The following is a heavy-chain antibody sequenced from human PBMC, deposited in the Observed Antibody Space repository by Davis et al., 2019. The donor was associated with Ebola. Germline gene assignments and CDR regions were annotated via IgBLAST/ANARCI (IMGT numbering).Heavy chain of an antibody. Sequence: GGSLRLSCAASGFTFSSYWMSWVRQAPGKGLEWVSSISSSSSYIYYADSVKGRFTISRDNAKNSLYLQMNSLRAEDTAVYYCARGADCSSTSCFYYYYYMDVWGKGTTVTVSS. CDR1: GFTFSSYW. D-gene: IGHD2-2*01. J-gene: IGHJ6*03. V-gene: IGHV3-21*04. CDR2: ISSSSSYI. CDR3: ARGADCSSTSCFYYYYYMDV.